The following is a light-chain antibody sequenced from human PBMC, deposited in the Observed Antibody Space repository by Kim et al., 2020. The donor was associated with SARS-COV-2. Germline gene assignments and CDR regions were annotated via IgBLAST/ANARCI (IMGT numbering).Light chain of an antibody. CDR2: YDS. CDR3: QVWDSSSDHWV. V-gene: IGLV3-21*04. Sequence: APGKTAMMTCGGNNIGSKSVHWYQQKPGQAPVLVIYYDSDRPSGIPERFSGSNSGNTATLTISRVEAGDEADYYCQVWDSSSDHWVFGGGTKLTVL. CDR1: NIGSKS. J-gene: IGLJ3*02.